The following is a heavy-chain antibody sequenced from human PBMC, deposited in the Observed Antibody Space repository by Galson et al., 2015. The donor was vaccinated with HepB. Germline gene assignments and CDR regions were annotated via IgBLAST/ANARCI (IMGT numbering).Heavy chain of an antibody. CDR1: GYTFTSYG. CDR2: ISAYNGNT. V-gene: IGHV1-18*04. D-gene: IGHD2-2*01. Sequence: SVKVSCKASGYTFTSYGISWVRQAPGQGLEWMGWISAYNGNTNYAQKLQGRVTMTTDTSTSTAYMELRSLRSDDTAVYYCARGQAEYQLLTNWFDPWGQGTLVTVSS. CDR3: ARGQAEYQLLTNWFDP. J-gene: IGHJ5*02.